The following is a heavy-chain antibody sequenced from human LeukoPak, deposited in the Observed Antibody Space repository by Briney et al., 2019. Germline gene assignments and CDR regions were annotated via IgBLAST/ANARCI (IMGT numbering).Heavy chain of an antibody. V-gene: IGHV1-46*01. J-gene: IGHJ4*02. CDR1: GYTFSIYH. D-gene: IGHD1-26*01. Sequence: ASVTVSCTASGYTFSIYHIHWVRQAPGQGLEWMGKINPSFNPGVDVTTYAQKFQGRVTMTRDLSTNTVYMELRSLTSDDTAVYYCARAWESIAGYYFDFWGQGTLVSVSS. CDR3: ARAWESIAGYYFDF. CDR2: INPSFNPGVDVT.